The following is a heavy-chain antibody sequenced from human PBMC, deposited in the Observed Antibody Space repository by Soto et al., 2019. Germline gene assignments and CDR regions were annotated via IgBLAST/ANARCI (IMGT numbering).Heavy chain of an antibody. D-gene: IGHD6-6*01. CDR2: VYYTGST. J-gene: IGHJ4*02. CDR3: ARSIAVPSGHIDH. CDR1: GGSMSGYY. V-gene: IGHV4-59*01. Sequence: QVQLQESGPGLVKPSETLSLTCRVSGGSMSGYYWSWVRLAPGKGLEWIGYVYYTGSTNYNPSLPIRVSISVDTSNKHFSLSLSLVTAADTAVYFCARSIAVPSGHIDHWGQGIRVTISS.